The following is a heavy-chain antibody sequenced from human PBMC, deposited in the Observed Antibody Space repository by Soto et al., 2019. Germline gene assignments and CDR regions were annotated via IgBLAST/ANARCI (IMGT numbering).Heavy chain of an antibody. CDR1: GFTFSSYA. D-gene: IGHD3-16*01. Sequence: EVHLLESGGNVVQPGGSLRLSCAASGFTFSSYAMNWVRQAPGKGLEWVSSISANGRNTYYADSVKGRFTISRDRSKNTVYLQLDSLRVEDTSIYCCAKDLSSLVRLALGAPFDSGRQFTLVTLSS. CDR2: ISANGRNT. CDR3: AKDLSSLVRLALGAPFDS. V-gene: IGHV3-23*01. J-gene: IGHJ4*02.